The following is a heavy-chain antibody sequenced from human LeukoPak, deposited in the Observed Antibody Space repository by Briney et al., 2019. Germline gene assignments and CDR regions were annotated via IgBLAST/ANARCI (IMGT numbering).Heavy chain of an antibody. V-gene: IGHV1-69*04. D-gene: IGHD5-18*01. CDR1: GGTFSSYA. CDR2: IIPILGIA. CDR3: ARGAGYSFDY. J-gene: IGHJ4*02. Sequence: SVKVSCKASGGTFSSYAISWVRQAPGQGLEWMGRIIPILGIANYAQKFRGRVTITADKSTSTAYMELSSLRSEDTAVYYCARGAGYSFDYWGQGTLVTVSS.